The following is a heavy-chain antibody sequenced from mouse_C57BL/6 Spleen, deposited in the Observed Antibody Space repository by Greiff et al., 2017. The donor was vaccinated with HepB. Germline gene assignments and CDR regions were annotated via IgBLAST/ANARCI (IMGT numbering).Heavy chain of an antibody. V-gene: IGHV1-69*01. J-gene: IGHJ3*01. CDR2: IDPSDSYT. CDR3: ARGNYYGSSYAWFAY. CDR1: GYTFTSYW. Sequence: QVQLQQPGAELVMPGASVKLSCKASGYTFTSYWMHWVKQRPGQGLEWIGEIDPSDSYTNYNQKFKGKSTLTVDKSSSTAYMQLSSLTSEDSAVYYCARGNYYGSSYAWFAYRGQGTLVTVSA. D-gene: IGHD1-1*01.